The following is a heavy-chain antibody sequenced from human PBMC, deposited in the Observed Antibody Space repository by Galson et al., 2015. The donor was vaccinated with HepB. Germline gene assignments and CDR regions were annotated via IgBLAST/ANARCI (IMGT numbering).Heavy chain of an antibody. CDR1: GFAFGDYG. CDR3: TRVSRVFFGELSTYSYGMDV. CDR2: IRRESYGGTT. V-gene: IGHV3-49*03. J-gene: IGHJ6*02. Sequence: SLRLSCAAVGFAFGDYGMTWFRQAPGKGLEWVGFIRRESYGGTTDYAASVKDRFIISRDDSKRIAYLQLNSLRTEDTAVYYCTRVSRVFFGELSTYSYGMDVWGQGTAVTVSS. D-gene: IGHD3-10*01.